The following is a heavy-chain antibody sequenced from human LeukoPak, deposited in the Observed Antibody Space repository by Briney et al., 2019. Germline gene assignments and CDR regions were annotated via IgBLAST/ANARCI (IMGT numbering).Heavy chain of an antibody. D-gene: IGHD4-17*01. J-gene: IGHJ4*02. CDR2: ISSGSGTI. CDR3: ARSLTVTTSSDY. V-gene: IGHV3-48*02. CDR1: GFTFSSYS. Sequence: PGGSLRLSCAASGFTFSSYSMNRVRQAPGKGLEWVSYISSGSGTISYADSVKGRFTISRDNAKNSLYLQMNSLRDEDTAVYYCARSLTVTTSSDYWGQGTLVTVSS.